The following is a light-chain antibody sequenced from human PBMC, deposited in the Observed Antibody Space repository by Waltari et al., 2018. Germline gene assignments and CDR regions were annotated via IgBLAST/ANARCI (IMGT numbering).Light chain of an antibody. CDR2: DVS. V-gene: IGKV2-29*02. CDR1: PSLLHSDGKTY. Sequence: DVVMTQTPLSLSVTPGQPASISCKSSPSLLHSDGKTYLHWYHKKSGQSPQLLIYDVSSRFSGGSDRFSGSGSGTDFTLKISRVEAEDVGIYYCMQGLHLPYTFGQGTRLEIK. J-gene: IGKJ2*01. CDR3: MQGLHLPYT.